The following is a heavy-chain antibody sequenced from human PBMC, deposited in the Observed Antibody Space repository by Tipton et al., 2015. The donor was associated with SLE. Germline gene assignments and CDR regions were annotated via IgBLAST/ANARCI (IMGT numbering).Heavy chain of an antibody. D-gene: IGHD4-11*01. CDR2: IYYSGTT. CDR1: GGSISSSSYY. V-gene: IGHV4-39*07. J-gene: IGHJ6*02. Sequence: TLSLTCTVSGGSISSSSYYWGWIRQPPGKGLEWIGSIYYSGTTNYNPSLKSRITISLDKSNNHFSLRLSSLTAADTAVYYRARGPDYSNYYFYRMDVWGQGTTVTVSS. CDR3: ARGPDYSNYYFYRMDV.